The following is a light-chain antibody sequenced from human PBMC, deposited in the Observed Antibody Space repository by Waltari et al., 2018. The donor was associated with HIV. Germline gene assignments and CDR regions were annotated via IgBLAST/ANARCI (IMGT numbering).Light chain of an antibody. CDR3: QQYGSSPQT. V-gene: IGKV3-20*01. CDR2: GAS. CDR1: QSVSSTY. Sequence: EIVLTQSPGTLSLSPGDRATLSCRASQSVSSTYLAWYQQKPGQAPRLLIYGASSRATGIPDRFSGSGSGTDFTLTVSRLEPEDFAVYYFQQYGSSPQTFGQGTKVEIK. J-gene: IGKJ1*01.